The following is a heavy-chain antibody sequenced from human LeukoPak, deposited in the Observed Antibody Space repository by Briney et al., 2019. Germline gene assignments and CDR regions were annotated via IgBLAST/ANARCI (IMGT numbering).Heavy chain of an antibody. Sequence: SETLSLTCTVSGGSISSYYWSWIRQPPGKGLEWIGYIYYSGSTNYNPSLKSRVTISVDTSKNQFSLKLSSVTAADTAVYYCARHSDSSGYYPNDAFDIWGQGTMVTVSS. CDR2: IYYSGST. J-gene: IGHJ3*02. CDR3: ARHSDSSGYYPNDAFDI. D-gene: IGHD3-22*01. V-gene: IGHV4-59*08. CDR1: GGSISSYY.